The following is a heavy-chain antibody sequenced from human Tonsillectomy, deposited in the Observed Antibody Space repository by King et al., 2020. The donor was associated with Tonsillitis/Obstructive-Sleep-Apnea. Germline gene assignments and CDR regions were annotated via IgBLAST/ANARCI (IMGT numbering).Heavy chain of an antibody. Sequence: VQLVESGAEVKKPGASGKVSCKASGYTFTSYYIHWVRQAPGQGLEWMGIINPSGGSTSYAQKFQGRVTMTRDTSTSTVYMELSSLRSEETAVDYCARDGSVATRPLDYWGQGTLVTVSS. J-gene: IGHJ4*02. CDR3: ARDGSVATRPLDY. CDR1: GYTFTSYY. CDR2: INPSGGST. D-gene: IGHD6-6*01. V-gene: IGHV1-46*01.